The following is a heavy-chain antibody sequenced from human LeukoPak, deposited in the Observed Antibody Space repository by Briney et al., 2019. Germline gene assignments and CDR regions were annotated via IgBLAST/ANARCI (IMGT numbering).Heavy chain of an antibody. CDR1: GYTFTSYG. Sequence: ASVKVSCKASGYTFTSYGISWVRQAPGQGLEWTGWISAYNGNTNYAQKLQGRVTMTTDTSTSTAYMELRSLRSDDTAVYYCAREGKYYYDSTTNYWGQGTLVTVSS. J-gene: IGHJ4*02. V-gene: IGHV1-18*01. D-gene: IGHD3-22*01. CDR3: AREGKYYYDSTTNY. CDR2: ISAYNGNT.